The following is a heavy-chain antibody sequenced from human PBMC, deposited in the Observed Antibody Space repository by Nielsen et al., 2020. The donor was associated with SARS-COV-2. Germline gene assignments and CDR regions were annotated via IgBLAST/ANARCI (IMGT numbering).Heavy chain of an antibody. CDR1: GYTFTGHY. D-gene: IGHD3-10*01. CDR2: MNPNSGNT. Sequence: ASVKVSCKASGYTFTGHYIHWVRQATGQGLEWMGWMNPNSGNTGYAQKFQGRVTMTEDTSTDTAYMELRSLTSDDTAVYYCARGLGRGAIPDYWGQGTLVTVSS. CDR3: ARGLGRGAIPDY. J-gene: IGHJ4*02. V-gene: IGHV1-8*02.